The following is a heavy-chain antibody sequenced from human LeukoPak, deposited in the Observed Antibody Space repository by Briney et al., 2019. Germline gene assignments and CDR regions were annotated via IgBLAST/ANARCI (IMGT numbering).Heavy chain of an antibody. V-gene: IGHV3-21*01. CDR3: ARDGDWNYFDY. D-gene: IGHD2-21*02. CDR1: GFTVSSNY. Sequence: GGSLRLSCAASGFTVSSNYMSWVRQAPGKGLEWVSSISSSSSYIYYADSVKGRFTISRDNAKNSLYLQMNSLRAEDTAVYYCARDGDWNYFDYWGQGTLVTVSS. J-gene: IGHJ4*02. CDR2: ISSSSSYI.